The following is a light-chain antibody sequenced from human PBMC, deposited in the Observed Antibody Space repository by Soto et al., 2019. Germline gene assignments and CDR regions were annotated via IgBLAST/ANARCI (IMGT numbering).Light chain of an antibody. CDR1: SSDVGGYNY. CDR2: DVS. J-gene: IGLJ2*01. Sequence: QSALTQPASVSGSPGQSITISCTGTSSDVGGYNYVSWYQQHPGKAPKLMIYDVSNRPSGVSNRFSGSKSGNTASLTISGLQAEDEADYYCSSYRSSSTVFGGGTKVTVL. CDR3: SSYRSSSTV. V-gene: IGLV2-14*01.